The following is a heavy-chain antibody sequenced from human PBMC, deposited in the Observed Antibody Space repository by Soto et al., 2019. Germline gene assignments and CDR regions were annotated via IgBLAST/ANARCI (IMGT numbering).Heavy chain of an antibody. CDR2: IIPILGIA. J-gene: IGHJ5*02. D-gene: IGHD4-4*01. CDR3: ARDPSRDGYNNPRYWFDP. Sequence: QVQLVQSGAEVKKPGSSVKVSCKASGGTFSSYTISWVRQAPGQGLEWMGRIIPILGIANYAQKFQGRVTITADKYTSTAYMELSSLRSEDTAVYYCARDPSRDGYNNPRYWFDPWGQGTLVTVSS. V-gene: IGHV1-69*08. CDR1: GGTFSSYT.